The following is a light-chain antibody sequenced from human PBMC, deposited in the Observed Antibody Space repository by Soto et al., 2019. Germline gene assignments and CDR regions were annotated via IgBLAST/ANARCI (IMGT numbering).Light chain of an antibody. CDR1: QSVEGY. J-gene: IGKJ1*01. Sequence: EVAMTQSPGTLAVSLGESATLSCRASQSVEGYLAWYQQKPGQAPRLLIYGASTRATGVTARFSGSGSGTDFTLTISSLEPDDFAVYYCQQYGSSGTFGQGTKVDI. V-gene: IGKV3-20*01. CDR3: QQYGSSGT. CDR2: GAS.